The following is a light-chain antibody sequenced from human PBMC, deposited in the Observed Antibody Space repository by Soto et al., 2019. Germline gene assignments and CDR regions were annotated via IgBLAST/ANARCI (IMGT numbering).Light chain of an antibody. CDR3: QQYYGLPPLT. J-gene: IGKJ5*01. V-gene: IGKV1-33*01. Sequence: DIQMTQSPSSLYASIGDRVNITCQASQNITNNLSWYQQKPGKAPNLLIYHASKLAKGVTSRFSGSGSGTDFSFIITSLQREDLATYYCQQYYGLPPLTFGQGTRLEIK. CDR1: QNITNN. CDR2: HAS.